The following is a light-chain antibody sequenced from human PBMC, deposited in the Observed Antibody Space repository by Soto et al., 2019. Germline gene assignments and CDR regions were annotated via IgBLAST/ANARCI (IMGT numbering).Light chain of an antibody. Sequence: SYELTQPPSVSVAPGQTARMTCGGNNIGSKRVQWYQQKPGQAPVLVVYDDSDRPSGIPERLSGSNSGKTATLTISRVEAGDEADFYCQVWDSSSDHLVFGGGTKLTVL. CDR1: NIGSKR. CDR3: QVWDSSSDHLV. J-gene: IGLJ2*01. CDR2: DDS. V-gene: IGLV3-21*02.